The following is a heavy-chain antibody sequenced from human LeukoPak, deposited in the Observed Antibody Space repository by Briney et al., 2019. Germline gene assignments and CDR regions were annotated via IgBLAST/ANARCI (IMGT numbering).Heavy chain of an antibody. V-gene: IGHV3-7*01. Sequence: TGGSLRLSCAASGLTFSSYWMSWVRQAPGKGLEWVANIKQDGSEKYYVDSVKGRFTISRDNDKNSLYLQMNSLRAEDTAVYYCARARRYLGYCSGGSCYGYFDYWGQGTLVTVSS. D-gene: IGHD2-15*01. CDR1: GLTFSSYW. CDR3: ARARRYLGYCSGGSCYGYFDY. J-gene: IGHJ4*02. CDR2: IKQDGSEK.